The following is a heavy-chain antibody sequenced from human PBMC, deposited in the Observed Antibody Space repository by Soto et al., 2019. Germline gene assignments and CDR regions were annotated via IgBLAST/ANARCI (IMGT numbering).Heavy chain of an antibody. CDR2: INSDGSST. V-gene: IGHV3-74*01. D-gene: IGHD3-16*02. CDR3: ARDLLYDYVWGSYPEGGLDY. CDR1: GFTFSSYW. J-gene: IGHJ4*02. Sequence: GGSLRLSCAASGFTFSSYWMHWVRQAPGKGLVWVSRINSDGSSTSYADSVKGRFTISRDNAKNTLYLQMNSLRAEDTAVYYCARDLLYDYVWGSYPEGGLDYWGQGTLVTVSS.